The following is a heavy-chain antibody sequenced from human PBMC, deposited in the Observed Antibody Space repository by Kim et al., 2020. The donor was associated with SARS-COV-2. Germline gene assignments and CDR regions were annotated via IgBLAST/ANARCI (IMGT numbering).Heavy chain of an antibody. CDR3: AREKSSGYELDY. V-gene: IGHV3-11*01. D-gene: IGHD5-12*01. J-gene: IGHJ4*02. Sequence: HADSVKGRFTISRDNAENSLYLQMDNLRADDTAVYYCAREKSSGYELDYWVQGILVTVSS.